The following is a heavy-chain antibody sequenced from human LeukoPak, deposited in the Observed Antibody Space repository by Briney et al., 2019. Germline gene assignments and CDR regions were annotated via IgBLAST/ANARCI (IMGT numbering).Heavy chain of an antibody. CDR2: IIPIFGTA. CDR3: ARDRIGTTGTEYAFDI. Sequence: ASVKVSCKASGGTFSSYAISWVRQAPGQGLEWMGGIIPIFGTANYAQKFQGRVTITTDESTSTAYMELSSLRSGDTAVYYCARDRIGTTGTEYAFDIWGQGTMVTVSS. J-gene: IGHJ3*02. V-gene: IGHV1-69*05. D-gene: IGHD1-1*01. CDR1: GGTFSSYA.